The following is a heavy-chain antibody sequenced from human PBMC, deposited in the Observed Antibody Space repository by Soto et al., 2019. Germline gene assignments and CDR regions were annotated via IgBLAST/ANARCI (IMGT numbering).Heavy chain of an antibody. CDR1: GYTFTSDG. V-gene: IGHV1-18*01. Sequence: GAPVKRSCKAVGYTFTSDGISRVRLAPGQGLECMGWISAYNGNTKYGQKLQGRVTMTTDTSTSTAYMELRSLRSDDTAVYYCARDRTEHPFDYRGQGTLVTVSS. CDR3: ARDRTEHPFDY. CDR2: ISAYNGNT. J-gene: IGHJ4*02.